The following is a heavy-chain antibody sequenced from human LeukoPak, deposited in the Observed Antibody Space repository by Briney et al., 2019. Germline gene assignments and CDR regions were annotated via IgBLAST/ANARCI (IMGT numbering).Heavy chain of an antibody. CDR1: GFTFSSYS. V-gene: IGHV3-21*04. CDR3: AKDLYGPRYYFDY. CDR2: ISSSSSYI. Sequence: GGSLRLSCAASGFTFSSYSMNWVRQAPGKGLEWVSSISSSSSYIYYADSVKGRFTISRDNSKNTLYLQMNSLRAEDTAVYYCAKDLYGPRYYFDYWGQGTLVTVSS. D-gene: IGHD2/OR15-2a*01. J-gene: IGHJ4*02.